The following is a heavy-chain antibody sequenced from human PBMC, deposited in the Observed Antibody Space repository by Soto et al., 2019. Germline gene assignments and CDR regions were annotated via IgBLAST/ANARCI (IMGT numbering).Heavy chain of an antibody. CDR3: ARGSPETGTRYYYFDY. V-gene: IGHV1-69*01. CDR1: GGTFSSYA. CDR2: IIPIFGTA. J-gene: IGHJ4*02. D-gene: IGHD1-1*01. Sequence: QVQLVQSGAEVKKPGSSVKVSCKASGGTFSSYAISWVRRAPGQGLEWMGGIIPIFGTANYAQKFQGRVTITADESTSTAYMELSSLRSEDTAVYYCARGSPETGTRYYYFDYWGQGTLVTVSS.